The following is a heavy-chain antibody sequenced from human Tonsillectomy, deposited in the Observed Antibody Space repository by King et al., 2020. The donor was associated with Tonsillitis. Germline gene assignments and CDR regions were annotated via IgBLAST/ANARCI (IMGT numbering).Heavy chain of an antibody. D-gene: IGHD3-22*01. CDR2: ISSSSSYI. CDR1: GFTFSSYS. V-gene: IGHV3-21*01. CDR3: AGTYYYYSSVYYYIPRDV. Sequence: VQLVESGGGLVKPGGSLRLSCAASGFTFSSYSMNWVRQAPGKGLEWVSSISSSSSYIYYADSVKGRFTISRDNSKNSLYLQMNSLRAEDTAVYYCAGTYYYYSSVYYYIPRDVWGQGTTVTVSS. J-gene: IGHJ6*02.